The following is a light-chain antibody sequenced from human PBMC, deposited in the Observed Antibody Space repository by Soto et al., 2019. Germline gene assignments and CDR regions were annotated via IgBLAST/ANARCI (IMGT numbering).Light chain of an antibody. CDR2: DTS. CDR1: QGIGDT. V-gene: IGKV3-15*01. CDR3: QHYVNWPIT. Sequence: EIVMTQSPATLSVSPGEVATLSCRASQGIGDTLAWYQQKPGQTPRLLIYDTSIRATGVPARFSGSRSGAEFTLTISSLQSEDFAVYYCQHYVNWPITFGGGTKVESK. J-gene: IGKJ4*01.